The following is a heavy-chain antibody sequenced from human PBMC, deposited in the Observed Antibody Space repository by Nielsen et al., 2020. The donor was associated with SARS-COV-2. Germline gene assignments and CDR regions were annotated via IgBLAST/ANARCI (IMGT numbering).Heavy chain of an antibody. D-gene: IGHD2-2*02. CDR1: GFTFSSYG. CDR3: AKEHKDAIYPGPFDI. J-gene: IGHJ3*02. CDR2: IWYDGSNK. V-gene: IGHV3-30*02. Sequence: GESLKISCAASGFTFSSYGMHWVRQAPGKGLEWVAVIWYDGSNKYYADSVKGRFTISRDNSKNTLYLQMNSLRAEDTAVYYCAKEHKDAIYPGPFDIWGQGTMVTVSS.